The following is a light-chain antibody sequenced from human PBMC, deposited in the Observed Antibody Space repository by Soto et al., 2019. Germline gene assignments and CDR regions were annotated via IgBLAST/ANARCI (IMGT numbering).Light chain of an antibody. CDR1: NIGSKS. CDR2: YDS. CDR3: QVWDSSSDHVV. J-gene: IGLJ2*01. V-gene: IGLV3-21*04. Sequence: SYELTQPPSVSVAAGKTARITCGGNNIGSKSVHWYQQKPGQAPVLVIYYDSDRPSRIPERFSGSNSGNTDTLTISRVEAGDEADYYCQVWDSSSDHVVFGGGTKLTVL.